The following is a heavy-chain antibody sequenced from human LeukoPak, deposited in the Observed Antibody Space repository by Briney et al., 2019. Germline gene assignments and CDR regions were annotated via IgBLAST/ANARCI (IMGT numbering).Heavy chain of an antibody. CDR3: ATAGDSSAYYYFQH. CDR2: IYSGGST. V-gene: IGHV3-53*01. Sequence: GGSLRLSCAASGFTVSSNYMSWVRQAPGKGLEWVSVIYSGGSTYYADSVKGRFTISRDNSKNTLYLQMNRRRAEDTAVYYCATAGDSSAYYYFQHWGQGTLVTVSS. D-gene: IGHD3-22*01. J-gene: IGHJ1*01. CDR1: GFTVSSNY.